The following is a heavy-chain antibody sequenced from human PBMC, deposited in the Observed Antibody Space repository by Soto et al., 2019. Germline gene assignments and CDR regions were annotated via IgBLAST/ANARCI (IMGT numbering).Heavy chain of an antibody. V-gene: IGHV3-23*01. CDR3: AKDFYDFWSGYSLVTVDY. CDR2: ISGSGGST. J-gene: IGHJ4*02. Sequence: CCAGSGCTFSSYAMRWVRQAPGKGLEWVSAISGSGGSTYYADSVKGRFTISRDNSKNTLYLQMNSLRDEDTAVYYCAKDFYDFWSGYSLVTVDYWGQGTLVTVSS. CDR1: GCTFSSYA. D-gene: IGHD3-3*01.